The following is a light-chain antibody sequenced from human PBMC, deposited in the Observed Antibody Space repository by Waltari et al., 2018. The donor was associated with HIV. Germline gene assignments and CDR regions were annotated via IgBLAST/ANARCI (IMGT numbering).Light chain of an antibody. J-gene: IGLJ3*02. CDR2: DNS. CDR1: SSKIGNLY. CDR3: GGWDSSLSGHWV. V-gene: IGLV1-51*01. Sequence: QSVLTQPPSVSAAPGQKVTISCSETSSKIGNLYVSWYQQLPGTAPKLLIDDNSNRPSGSPHRFSGSKSGTTATLGITGLQAGDEADYYCGGWDSSLSGHWVFGGGTKLTVL.